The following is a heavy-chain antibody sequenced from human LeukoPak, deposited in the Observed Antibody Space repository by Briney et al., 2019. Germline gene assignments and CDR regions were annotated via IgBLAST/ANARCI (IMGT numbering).Heavy chain of an antibody. CDR2: INWNGGST. CDR3: ARARYYDILTGYPLYYFDY. CDR1: GFTFDDYG. V-gene: IGHV3-20*04. D-gene: IGHD3-9*01. J-gene: IGHJ4*02. Sequence: GGSLRLSCAASGFTFDDYGMSWVRQAPGKGLEWVSGINWNGGSTGYADSVKGRFTISRDNAKNSLYLQMNSLRAEDTALYYCARARYYDILTGYPLYYFDYWGQGTLATVSS.